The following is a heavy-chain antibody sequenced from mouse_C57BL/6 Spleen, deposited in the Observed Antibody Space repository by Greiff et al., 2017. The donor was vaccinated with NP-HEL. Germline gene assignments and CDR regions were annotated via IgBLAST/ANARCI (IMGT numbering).Heavy chain of an antibody. V-gene: IGHV1-72*01. CDR3: ARRGSTASSMEGFAY. CDR2: IDPNSGGT. CDR1: GYTFTSYW. Sequence: QVQLQQPGAELVKPGASVKLSCKASGYTFTSYWMHWVKQRPGRGLECIGRIDPNSGGTKYNEKFKSKATLTVDKPSSTAYMQLSSLTSEDSAVYYCARRGSTASSMEGFAYWGQGTLVTVSA. J-gene: IGHJ3*01. D-gene: IGHD1-2*01.